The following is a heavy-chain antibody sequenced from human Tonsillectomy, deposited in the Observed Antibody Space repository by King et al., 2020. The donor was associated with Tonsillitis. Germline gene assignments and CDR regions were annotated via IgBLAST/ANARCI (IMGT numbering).Heavy chain of an antibody. J-gene: IGHJ4*02. Sequence: VQLVESGGGLVEPGGSLRLSCTASGFTFSHAWMTWVRQAPGKGLEWVGHSKNNSDGGTADYTAPVRGRFTISRDDSKNTLYLQMNSLKIEDTAVYYCSKKISPGNGGRGEYWGQGTPVTVSS. D-gene: IGHD4-23*01. V-gene: IGHV3-15*01. CDR2: SKNNSDGGTA. CDR1: GFTFSHAW. CDR3: SKKISPGNGGRGEY.